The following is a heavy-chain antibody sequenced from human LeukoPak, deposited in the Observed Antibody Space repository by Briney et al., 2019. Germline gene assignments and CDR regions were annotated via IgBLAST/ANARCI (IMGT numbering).Heavy chain of an antibody. CDR1: GGSISSSSYY. J-gene: IGHJ4*02. D-gene: IGHD3-3*01. Sequence: PSEILSLTCTVSGGSISSSSYYWGWIRQPPGKGLVWIGSIYYTGSTYYNPSLKSRVTISVDTSKNQFSLKLSSVTAADTAVYYCARARYYDFWSGYFSPYYFDYWGQGTLVTVSS. CDR3: ARARYYDFWSGYFSPYYFDY. V-gene: IGHV4-39*07. CDR2: IYYTGST.